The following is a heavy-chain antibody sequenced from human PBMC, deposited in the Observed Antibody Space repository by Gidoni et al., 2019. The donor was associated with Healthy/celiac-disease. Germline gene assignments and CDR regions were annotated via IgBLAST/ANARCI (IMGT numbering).Heavy chain of an antibody. D-gene: IGHD2-8*01. CDR1: GFTFSYYY. Sequence: QVQLVESGGGLVKPGGSLRRHWAASGFTFSYYYMSWIIQAAGKGLGWVSYISSSGSTIYYADSVKGRFTISRDNAKNSLYLQMNSLRAEDTAVYYCARADMVYGGYYWGQGTLVTVSS. CDR2: ISSSGSTI. V-gene: IGHV3-11*01. J-gene: IGHJ4*02. CDR3: ARADMVYGGYY.